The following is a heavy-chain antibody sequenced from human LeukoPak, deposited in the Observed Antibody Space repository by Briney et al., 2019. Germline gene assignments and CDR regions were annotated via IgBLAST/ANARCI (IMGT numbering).Heavy chain of an antibody. CDR3: ARGPGYSYTFDY. D-gene: IGHD5-18*01. CDR2: IYTSGST. V-gene: IGHV4-61*02. J-gene: IGHJ4*02. Sequence: PSQTLSLTCTVSGGSISSGSYYWSWIRQPAGKGLEWIGRIYTSGSTNYNPSLKSRVTISVDTSKNQFSLKLSSATAADTAVYYCARGPGYSYTFDYWGQGILVTVSS. CDR1: GGSISSGSYY.